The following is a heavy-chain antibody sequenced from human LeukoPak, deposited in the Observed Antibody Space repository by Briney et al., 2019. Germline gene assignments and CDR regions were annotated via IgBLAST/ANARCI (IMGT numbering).Heavy chain of an antibody. Sequence: SETLSLTCAVSGDSINSSNWWNWVRQPPGQGLEWIAEIYHSGNTNYNPSLKSRVTMSVDTSKNQFSLRLSSVTAVDTAVYYCARKSDAKSYYPDWAQGTLVTVSS. D-gene: IGHD3-10*01. V-gene: IGHV4-4*02. CDR3: ARKSDAKSYYPD. J-gene: IGHJ4*02. CDR1: GDSINSSNW. CDR2: IYHSGNT.